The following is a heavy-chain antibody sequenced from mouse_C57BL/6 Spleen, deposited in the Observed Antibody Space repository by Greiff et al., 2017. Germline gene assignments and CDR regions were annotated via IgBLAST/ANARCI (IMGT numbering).Heavy chain of an antibody. CDR1: GFTFSSYA. CDR3: ARDGDYSNWRFAY. V-gene: IGHV5-4*01. Sequence: EVKLVESGGGLVKPGGSLKLSCAASGFTFSSYAMSWVRQTPEKRLEWVATISDGGSYTYYPDNVKGRFTISRDNAKNNLYLQMSHLKSEDTAMYYCARDGDYSNWRFAYWGQGTLVTVSA. D-gene: IGHD2-5*01. CDR2: ISDGGSYT. J-gene: IGHJ3*01.